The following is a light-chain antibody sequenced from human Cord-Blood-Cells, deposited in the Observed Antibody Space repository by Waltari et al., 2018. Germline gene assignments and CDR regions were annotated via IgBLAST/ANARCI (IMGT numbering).Light chain of an antibody. CDR3: CSYAGNSTYV. CDR1: SSDVGSYNL. J-gene: IGLJ1*01. V-gene: IGLV2-23*01. CDR2: EGS. Sequence: QSALTQPASVSGSPGQSLTISCTGTSSDVGSYNLVSWYQQHPGKAPKLLIYEGSKRPSGVSNRFSGSNAGNTASLTLSGLQAEDEADYYCCSYAGNSTYVFGTGTKVTVL.